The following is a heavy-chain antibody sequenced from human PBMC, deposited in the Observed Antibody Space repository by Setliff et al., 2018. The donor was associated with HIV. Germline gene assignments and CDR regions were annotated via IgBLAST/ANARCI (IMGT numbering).Heavy chain of an antibody. Sequence: PSVKVSCKASGYTFTSYGISWVRQAPGQGLEWMGWTSAYNGNTNYAQKLQGRVTMTTDTSTSTAYMELRSLRSDDTAVYYCARAEGRAVAGLRDAFDIWGQGTMVTVSS. CDR1: GYTFTSYG. J-gene: IGHJ3*02. CDR3: ARAEGRAVAGLRDAFDI. D-gene: IGHD6-19*01. CDR2: TSAYNGNT. V-gene: IGHV1-18*01.